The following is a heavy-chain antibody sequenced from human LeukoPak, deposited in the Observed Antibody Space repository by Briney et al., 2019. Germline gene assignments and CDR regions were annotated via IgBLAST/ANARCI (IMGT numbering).Heavy chain of an antibody. CDR3: ANARYYYDSSGRVDY. D-gene: IGHD3-22*01. Sequence: GGSLRLSCAASGFTFSSYSMNWVRQAPGKGLEWVSSISSSSSYIYYADSVKGRFTISRDNAKNSLYLQMNSLRAEDTAVYYCANARYYYDSSGRVDYWGQGTLVTVSS. J-gene: IGHJ4*02. CDR1: GFTFSSYS. CDR2: ISSSSSYI. V-gene: IGHV3-21*04.